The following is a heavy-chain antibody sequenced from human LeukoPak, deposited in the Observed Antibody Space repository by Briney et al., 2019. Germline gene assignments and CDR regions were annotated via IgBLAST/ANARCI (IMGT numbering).Heavy chain of an antibody. J-gene: IGHJ4*02. CDR3: VRDDYGIAFGGVVVFDC. Sequence: GGSLRLSCAASGFTFSSYSMNWVRQAPGKGLEWVSYISSSGSTIYYADSVKGRFTISRDNARNSLYLQMNSLRAEDTAVYYCVRDDYGIAFGGVVVFDCWGQGTLVTVSS. V-gene: IGHV3-48*04. CDR1: GFTFSSYS. CDR2: ISSSGSTI. D-gene: IGHD3-16*02.